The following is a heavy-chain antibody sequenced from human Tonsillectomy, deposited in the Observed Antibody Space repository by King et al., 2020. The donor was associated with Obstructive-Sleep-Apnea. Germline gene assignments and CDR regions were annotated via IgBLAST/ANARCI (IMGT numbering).Heavy chain of an antibody. D-gene: IGHD4-17*01. Sequence: QLVQSGAEVKKPGESLRISCKGSGYSFTNYWISWVRQMPGKGLEWMGRIDPSDSYTNYSPSFQGHVTISADKSISTAYLQWSSLKASDTAVYFCAREGDDYGDYGTGRALGFDPWGQGTLVIVSS. CDR1: GYSFTNYW. CDR2: IDPSDSYT. J-gene: IGHJ5*02. V-gene: IGHV5-10-1*03. CDR3: AREGDDYGDYGTGRALGFDP.